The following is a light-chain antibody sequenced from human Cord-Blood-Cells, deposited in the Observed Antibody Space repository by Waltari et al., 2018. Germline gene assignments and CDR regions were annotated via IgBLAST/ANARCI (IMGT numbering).Light chain of an antibody. CDR1: QSVLYSSNNKNY. CDR3: QQYYSTPRT. Sequence: DIVMTQSPDSWAVSLGERATINCKSRQSVLYSSNNKNYLAWYQQKPGQPPKLPIYWASTRESGVPDRFSGSGSGTDFTLTISSLQAEDVAVYYCQQYYSTPRTFGQGTKVEIK. V-gene: IGKV4-1*01. J-gene: IGKJ1*01. CDR2: WAS.